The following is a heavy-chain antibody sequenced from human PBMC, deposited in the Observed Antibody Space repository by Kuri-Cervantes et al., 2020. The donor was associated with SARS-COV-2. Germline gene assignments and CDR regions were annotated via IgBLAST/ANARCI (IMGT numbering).Heavy chain of an antibody. J-gene: IGHJ6*03. Sequence: SEILSLTCTVSGGSISSSNYYWGWIRQPPGKGLEWIGSIYYSGSTHYNPSLKSRVSISVDTSRNQFSLKVSSVTAADTAVYSCARQHLGYYMDVWGKGTTVTVSS. V-gene: IGHV4-39*01. CDR3: ARQHLGYYMDV. CDR1: GGSISSSNYY. CDR2: IYYSGST.